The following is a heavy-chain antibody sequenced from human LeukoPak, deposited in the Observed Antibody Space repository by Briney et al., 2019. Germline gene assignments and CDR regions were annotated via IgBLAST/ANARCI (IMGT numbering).Heavy chain of an antibody. CDR2: ILYDGSNK. V-gene: IGHV3-30-3*01. CDR1: GFTFSSYA. J-gene: IGHJ4*02. D-gene: IGHD1-26*01. CDR3: ARDRTSGSYYAY. Sequence: GGSLRLSCAASGFTFSSYAMHWVRQAPGKGLEWVAVILYDGSNKYYADSVKGRFTISRDNSKNTLYLQMNSLRAEDTAVYYCARDRTSGSYYAYWGQGTLVTVSS.